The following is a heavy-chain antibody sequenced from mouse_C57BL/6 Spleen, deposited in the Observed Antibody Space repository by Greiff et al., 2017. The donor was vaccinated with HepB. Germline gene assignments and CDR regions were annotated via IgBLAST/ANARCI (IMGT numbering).Heavy chain of an antibody. CDR1: GFTFSDYG. D-gene: IGHD2-4*01. Sequence: EVQLVESGGGLVKPGGSLKLSCAASGFTFSDYGMHWVRQAPEKGLEWVAYISSGSSTIYYADTVKGRFTISRDNAKNTLFLQMTSLRSEDTAMYYGARDYDYDPYAMDYWGQGTSVTVSA. V-gene: IGHV5-17*01. CDR3: ARDYDYDPYAMDY. CDR2: ISSGSSTI. J-gene: IGHJ4*01.